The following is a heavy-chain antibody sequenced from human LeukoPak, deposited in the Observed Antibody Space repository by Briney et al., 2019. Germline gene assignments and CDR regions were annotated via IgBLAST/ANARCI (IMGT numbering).Heavy chain of an antibody. Sequence: RGCLRLSCAAAGFSLAGSAVEWVRPASRKWLEWVGRIRSKANNYATAYTASVKGRFTVSRDDSKNTTYLQMNSLKFEDTAVYYWTSEVGYWGQGTLVTVSS. CDR2: IRSKANNYAT. CDR3: TSEVGY. CDR1: GFSLAGSA. J-gene: IGHJ4*02. D-gene: IGHD1-26*01. V-gene: IGHV3-73*01.